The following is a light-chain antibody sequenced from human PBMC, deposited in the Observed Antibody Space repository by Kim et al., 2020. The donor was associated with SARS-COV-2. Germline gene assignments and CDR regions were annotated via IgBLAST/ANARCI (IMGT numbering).Light chain of an antibody. V-gene: IGKV1-27*01. Sequence: CESGGDRVTITCRASQGISNYLAWYQQKPGKVPKLLIYAATTLQSGVPSRFSGSGSGTDFTLTISSLQPEDVATYYCQKYNSAPHTFGQGTKLEI. CDR3: QKYNSAPHT. CDR1: QGISNY. CDR2: AAT. J-gene: IGKJ2*01.